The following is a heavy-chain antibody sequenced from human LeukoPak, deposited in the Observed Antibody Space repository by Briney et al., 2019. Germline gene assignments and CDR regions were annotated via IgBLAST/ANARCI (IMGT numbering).Heavy chain of an antibody. CDR3: ARVRQGVRGVIYYYYYGMDV. V-gene: IGHV3-30*03. Sequence: GRSLRLSCAASGFTFSSYGMHWVRQAPGKGLEWVAVISYDGSNKYYADSVKGRFTISRDNSKNTLYLQMNSLRAEDTAVYYCARVRQGVRGVIYYYYYGMDVWGQGTTVTVSS. CDR1: GFTFSSYG. J-gene: IGHJ6*02. CDR2: ISYDGSNK. D-gene: IGHD3-10*01.